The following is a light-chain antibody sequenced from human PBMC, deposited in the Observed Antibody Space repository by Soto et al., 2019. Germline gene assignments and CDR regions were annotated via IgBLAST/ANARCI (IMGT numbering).Light chain of an antibody. J-gene: IGKJ1*01. CDR1: QSVRSNY. CDR2: NSS. V-gene: IGKV3-20*01. CDR3: QQYRDLPQT. Sequence: ETVLTQSPGTLSLSPGERATLSCRASQSVRSNYLAWYQQKPGQAPRLLIYNSSTSATGIPDRFSGSGSGTDFTLTISRLEPEDFALYYCQQYRDLPQTFGQGTKVEMK.